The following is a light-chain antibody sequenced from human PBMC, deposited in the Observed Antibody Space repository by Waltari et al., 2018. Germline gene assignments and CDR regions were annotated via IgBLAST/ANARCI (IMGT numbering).Light chain of an antibody. CDR1: QSVLYSSNNRNY. CDR3: QQYYSTPRT. V-gene: IGKV4-1*01. CDR2: WAS. J-gene: IGKJ1*01. Sequence: DIVMTQSPDSLAVSLGERATINCRSSQSVLYSSNNRNYLAWYQEKPGKPPKLLIYWASTRDSGVPDRFSGSGSGTDFTLTISSLQAEDVAVYYCQQYYSTPRTFGQGTKVEIK.